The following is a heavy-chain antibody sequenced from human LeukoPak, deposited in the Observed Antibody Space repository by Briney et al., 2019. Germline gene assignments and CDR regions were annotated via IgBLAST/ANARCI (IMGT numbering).Heavy chain of an antibody. CDR2: IKEDGSEK. CDR1: GFTFSSSW. V-gene: IGHV3-7*01. CDR3: ARESRGYNYYYYYMDV. J-gene: IGHJ6*03. D-gene: IGHD5-18*01. Sequence: PGGSLRLSCAASGFTFSSSWMSWVRQAPGKGLEWVANIKEDGSEKYYVDSVKGRFTISRDNAKNSLYLQMNSLRAEDTAVYYCARESRGYNYYYYYMDVWGKGTTVTVSS.